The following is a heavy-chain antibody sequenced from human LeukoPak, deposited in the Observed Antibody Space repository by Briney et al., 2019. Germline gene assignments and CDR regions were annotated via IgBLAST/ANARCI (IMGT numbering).Heavy chain of an antibody. CDR3: AKDYDFWSGYFNY. CDR2: ISWNSGSI. J-gene: IGHJ4*02. V-gene: IGHV3-9*01. CDR1: GFTFSSYS. D-gene: IGHD3-3*01. Sequence: GGSLRLSCAASGFTFSSYSMNWVRQAPGKGLEWVSGISWNSGSIGYADSVKGRFTISRDNAKNSLYLQMNSLRAEDTALYYCAKDYDFWSGYFNYWGQGTLVTVSS.